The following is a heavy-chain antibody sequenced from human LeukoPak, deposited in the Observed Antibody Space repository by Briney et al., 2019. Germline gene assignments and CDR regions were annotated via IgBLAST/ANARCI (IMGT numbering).Heavy chain of an antibody. D-gene: IGHD3-10*01. Sequence: PGGSLRLSCAAPGFTFSSYAMSWVRQAPGKGLEWVSAISGSGGSTYYADSVKGRFTISRDNSKNTLYLQMNSLRAEDTAVYYCAKDSGLWFGESLDYWGQGTLVTVSS. V-gene: IGHV3-23*01. CDR3: AKDSGLWFGESLDY. J-gene: IGHJ4*02. CDR1: GFTFSSYA. CDR2: ISGSGGST.